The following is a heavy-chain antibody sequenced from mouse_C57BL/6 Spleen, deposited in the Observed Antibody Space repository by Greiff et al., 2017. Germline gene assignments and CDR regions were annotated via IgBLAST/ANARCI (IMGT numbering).Heavy chain of an antibody. D-gene: IGHD1-3*01. CDR2: IWSGGST. CDR1: GFSLTSYG. CDR3: ARNSPEALDY. V-gene: IGHV2-2*01. J-gene: IGHJ2*01. Sequence: QVHVKQSGPGLVQPSQSLSITCTVSGFSLTSYGVHWVRQSPGKGLEWLGVIWSGGSTDYNAAFISRLSISKDNSKSQVFFKMNSLQADDTAIYYCARNSPEALDYWGQGTTLTVSS.